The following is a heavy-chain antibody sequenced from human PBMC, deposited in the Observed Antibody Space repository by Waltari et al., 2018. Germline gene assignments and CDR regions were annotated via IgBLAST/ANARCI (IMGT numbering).Heavy chain of an antibody. CDR1: GFTVSSNY. CDR3: ARTRRGVPSDAFDI. V-gene: IGHV3-53*02. CDR2: IYSGGST. J-gene: IGHJ3*02. D-gene: IGHD2-2*01. Sequence: EVQLVETGGGLIQPGGSLRLSCAASGFTVSSNYMSWVRQAPGKGLEWVSVIYSGGSTYYADSVKGRFTISRDNSKNTLYLQMNSLRAEDTAVYYCARTRRGVPSDAFDIWGQGTMVTVSS.